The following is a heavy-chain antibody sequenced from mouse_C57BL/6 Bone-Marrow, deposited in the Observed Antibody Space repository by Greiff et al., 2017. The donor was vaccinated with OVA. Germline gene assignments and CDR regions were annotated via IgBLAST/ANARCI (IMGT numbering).Heavy chain of an antibody. J-gene: IGHJ2*01. CDR1: GYTFTSYW. CDR3: ARSTTTVVVDY. V-gene: IGHV1-69*01. D-gene: IGHD1-1*01. CDR2: IDPSDSYT. Sequence: QVQLQQPVAELVMPGASVKLSCKASGYTFTSYWMHWVKQRPGQGLEWIGEIDPSDSYTNYNQKFKGKSTLTVDKSSSTAYMQLSSLTSEDSAVYYCARSTTTVVVDYWGQGTTLTVSS.